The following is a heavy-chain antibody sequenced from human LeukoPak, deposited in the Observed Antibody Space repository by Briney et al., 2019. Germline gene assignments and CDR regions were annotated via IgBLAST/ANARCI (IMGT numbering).Heavy chain of an antibody. D-gene: IGHD1-26*01. J-gene: IGHJ4*02. CDR1: GYTFTRYF. Sequence: SVKVSCKASGYTFTRYFMHWVRQAPGQGLEWMGGIIPIFGTANYAQKFQGRVTITADESTSTAYMELSSLRSEDTAVYYCARGGLRYSGSSYFDYWGQGTLVTVSS. CDR3: ARGGLRYSGSSYFDY. CDR2: IIPIFGTA. V-gene: IGHV1-69*13.